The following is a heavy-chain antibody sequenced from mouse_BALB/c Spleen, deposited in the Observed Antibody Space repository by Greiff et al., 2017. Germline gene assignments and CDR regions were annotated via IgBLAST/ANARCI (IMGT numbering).Heavy chain of an antibody. CDR2: IYPGNSDT. V-gene: IGHV1-5*01. CDR1: GYTFTSYW. D-gene: IGHD1-2*01. J-gene: IGHJ2*01. CDR3: TRWRDYYGLDD. Sequence: VQLQQSGTVLARPGASVKMSCKASGYTFTSYWMHWVKQRPGQGLEWIGAIYPGNSDTSYNQKFKGKAKLTAVTSTSTAYMELSSLTNEDSAVYYCTRWRDYYGLDDWGQGTTLTVSS.